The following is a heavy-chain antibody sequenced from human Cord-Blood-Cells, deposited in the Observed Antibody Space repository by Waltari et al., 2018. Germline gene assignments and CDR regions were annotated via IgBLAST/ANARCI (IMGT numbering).Heavy chain of an antibody. D-gene: IGHD3-3*01. CDR2: ISYDGSNK. J-gene: IGHJ6*03. CDR1: GFTFSSYA. Sequence: QVQLVESGGGVVQPGRSLRLSCAASGFTFSSYAMPWVRQAPGKGLEWVAVISYDGSNKYYADSVKGRFTISRDNSKNTLYLQMNSLRAEDTAVYYCARSLEGDMDVWGKGTTVTVSS. CDR3: ARSLEGDMDV. V-gene: IGHV3-30*04.